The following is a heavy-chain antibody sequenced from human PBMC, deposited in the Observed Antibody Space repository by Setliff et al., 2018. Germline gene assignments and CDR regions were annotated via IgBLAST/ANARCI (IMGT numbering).Heavy chain of an antibody. CDR1: GGSFTNTNNY. Sequence: LSLTCSVSGGSFTNTNNYWGWIRQPPGKGPEWIGSIYNSGYTHYKPSLQSRATISVGTSKSQFSLNLSNVTAADTAVYYCASGLGFDYWGPGSLVTVPQ. CDR2: IYNSGYT. D-gene: IGHD7-27*01. CDR3: ASGLGFDY. V-gene: IGHV4-39*07. J-gene: IGHJ4*01.